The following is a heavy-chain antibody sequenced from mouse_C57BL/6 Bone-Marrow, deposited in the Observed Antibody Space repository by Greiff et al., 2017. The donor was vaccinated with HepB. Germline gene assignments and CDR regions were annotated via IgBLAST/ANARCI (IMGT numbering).Heavy chain of an antibody. CDR3: TPMVTPWFAY. CDR2: IDPENGDT. D-gene: IGHD2-3*01. Sequence: VHVKQSGAELVRPGASVKLSCTASGFNIKDDYMHWVKQRPEQGLEWIGWIDPENGDTEYASKFQGKATITADTSSNTAYLQLSSLTSEDTAVYYCTPMVTPWFAYWGQGTLVTVSA. CDR1: GFNIKDDY. J-gene: IGHJ3*01. V-gene: IGHV14-4*01.